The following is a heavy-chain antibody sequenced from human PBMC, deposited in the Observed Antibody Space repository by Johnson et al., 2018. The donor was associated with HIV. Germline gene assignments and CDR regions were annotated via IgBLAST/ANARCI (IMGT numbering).Heavy chain of an antibody. CDR1: GFTFSNAW. CDR3: ARGGEKGAFDI. CDR2: IKSKTDGGTT. J-gene: IGHJ3*02. D-gene: IGHD7-27*01. Sequence: VQLVESGGGVVQPGRSLRLSCAASGFTFSNAWMSWVRQAPGKGLEWVGRIKSKTDGGTTDYAAPVKGRFTISREDSKNTLYLQMNSLKTEDTAVYYCARGGEKGAFDIWGQGTMVTVSS. V-gene: IGHV3-15*01.